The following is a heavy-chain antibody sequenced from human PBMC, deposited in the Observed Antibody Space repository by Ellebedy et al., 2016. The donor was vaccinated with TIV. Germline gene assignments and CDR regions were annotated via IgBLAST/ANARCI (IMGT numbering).Heavy chain of an antibody. Sequence: GGSLRLSCAASGFTFSNYWMTWVRQAPGQGLEWVANIKQDGSEKYYVDSVKGRFSISRDNIKNALYLQMNSLTDEDTAVYYCARDQWLGRAYYFDSWGQGTLVTVSS. J-gene: IGHJ4*02. CDR2: IKQDGSEK. CDR1: GFTFSNYW. D-gene: IGHD6-19*01. V-gene: IGHV3-7*01. CDR3: ARDQWLGRAYYFDS.